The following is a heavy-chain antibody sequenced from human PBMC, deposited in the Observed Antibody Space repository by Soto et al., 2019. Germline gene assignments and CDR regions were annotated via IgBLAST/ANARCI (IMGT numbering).Heavy chain of an antibody. J-gene: IGHJ4*02. D-gene: IGHD5-12*01. Sequence: CGSLRLSCAASGFTFSSYWMSWVRQAPGKGLEWVANIKQDGSDKYYVDSVRGRFTISRDNAKNSLYLQMNSVRAGDTAVYYCVRSYGGYGGSCFDCWGQGTLVTVSS. CDR1: GFTFSSYW. V-gene: IGHV3-7*03. CDR3: VRSYGGYGGSCFDC. CDR2: IKQDGSDK.